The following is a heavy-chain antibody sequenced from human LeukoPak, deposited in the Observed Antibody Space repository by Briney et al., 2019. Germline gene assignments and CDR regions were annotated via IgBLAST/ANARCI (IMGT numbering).Heavy chain of an antibody. J-gene: IGHJ6*03. CDR3: ARGGYCSSTSCLSGWDFHYYMDV. D-gene: IGHD2-2*01. CDR2: ISPYKGNT. Sequence: ASVKVSCKASGYSFTSYGISWVRQAPGQGLEWMGWISPYKGNTNYKQNLQGRVTMTTDTSTRTAYMELRSLRSDDTAVYYCARGGYCSSTSCLSGWDFHYYMDVWGKGTTVTVSS. CDR1: GYSFTSYG. V-gene: IGHV1-18*01.